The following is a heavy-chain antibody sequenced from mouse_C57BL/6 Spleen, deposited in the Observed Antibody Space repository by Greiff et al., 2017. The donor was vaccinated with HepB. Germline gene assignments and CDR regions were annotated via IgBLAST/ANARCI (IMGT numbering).Heavy chain of an antibody. J-gene: IGHJ1*03. V-gene: IGHV1-55*01. Sequence: QVQLKQPGAELVKPGASVKMSCKASGYTFTSYWITWVKQRPGQGLEWIGDIYPGSGSTNYNEKFKSKATLTVDTSSSTAYMQLSSLTSEDSAVYYCARQLRGYFDVWGTGTTVTVSS. CDR1: GYTFTSYW. D-gene: IGHD1-1*01. CDR3: ARQLRGYFDV. CDR2: IYPGSGST.